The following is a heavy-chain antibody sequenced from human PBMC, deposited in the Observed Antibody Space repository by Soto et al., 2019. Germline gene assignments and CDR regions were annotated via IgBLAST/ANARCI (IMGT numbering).Heavy chain of an antibody. Sequence: GGSLRLSCAASGFTFSSYWTHWVRQVPGKGLVWVSRINEYGSVINYADSVKGRFTIFRDNSKNTLYLEMNSLRAEDAAVYYCTRDIGGRGAYWGQGTLVTVSS. CDR1: GFTFSSYW. CDR2: INEYGSVI. V-gene: IGHV3-74*01. J-gene: IGHJ4*02. D-gene: IGHD3-16*01. CDR3: TRDIGGRGAY.